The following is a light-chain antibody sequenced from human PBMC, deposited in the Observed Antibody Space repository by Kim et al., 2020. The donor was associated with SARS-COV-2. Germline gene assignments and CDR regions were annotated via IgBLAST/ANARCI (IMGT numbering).Light chain of an antibody. CDR1: QTITTKY. Sequence: SPGERATLSCRASQTITTKYLAWYQQKPGHAPRLLIHGVSNRATGIPDRFSASGSGTDFTLTVSRLEPEDFSLYFCQHYGSSPLAFGGGTKVEIK. CDR3: QHYGSSPLA. CDR2: GVS. J-gene: IGKJ4*01. V-gene: IGKV3-20*01.